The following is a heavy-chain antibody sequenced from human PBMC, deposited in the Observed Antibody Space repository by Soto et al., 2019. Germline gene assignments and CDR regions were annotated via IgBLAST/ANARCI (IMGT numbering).Heavy chain of an antibody. Sequence: PGGSLRLSCAASGFTFSSYGMHWVRQAPGKGLEWVAVISYDGSNKYYADSVKGRFTISRDNSKNTLYLQMNSLRAEDTAVYYCAKDFYRAGTTLDWGQGTLVTVSS. V-gene: IGHV3-30*18. J-gene: IGHJ4*02. CDR1: GFTFSSYG. D-gene: IGHD1-1*01. CDR2: ISYDGSNK. CDR3: AKDFYRAGTTLD.